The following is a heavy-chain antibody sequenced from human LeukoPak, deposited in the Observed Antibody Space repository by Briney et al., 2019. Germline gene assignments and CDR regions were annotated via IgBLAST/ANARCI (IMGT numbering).Heavy chain of an antibody. J-gene: IGHJ6*02. V-gene: IGHV3-72*01. CDR1: GFTFSNYA. CDR3: TGGRSDRGFYGFDV. Sequence: PGGSLRLSCAASGFTFSNYAMSWVRQAPGQGLEWVGRIRNKARSYTTEYAASVTGRFTISRDDSKNSLYLQMNSLTIEDTAVYYCTGGRSDRGFYGFDVWGQGTTVIVSS. CDR2: IRNKARSYTT. D-gene: IGHD5-12*01.